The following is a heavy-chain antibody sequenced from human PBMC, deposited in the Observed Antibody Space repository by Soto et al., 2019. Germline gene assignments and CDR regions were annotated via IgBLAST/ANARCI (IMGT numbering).Heavy chain of an antibody. CDR2: IYYSGST. V-gene: IGHV4-39*01. D-gene: IGHD3-3*01. Sequence: WETLSLTCTVSGGSISSSSYYWGWIRQPPGKGLEWIGSIYYSGSTYYNPSLKSRVTISVDTSKNQFSLKLSSVTAADTAVYYCARREIRSASAFDIWGQGTMVTVSS. J-gene: IGHJ3*02. CDR1: GGSISSSSYY. CDR3: ARREIRSASAFDI.